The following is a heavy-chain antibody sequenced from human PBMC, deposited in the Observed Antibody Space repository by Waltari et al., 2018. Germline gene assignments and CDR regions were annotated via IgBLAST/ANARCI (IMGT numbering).Heavy chain of an antibody. V-gene: IGHV3-53*01. CDR1: GFTVSRNY. Sequence: EVQVVESGGGLLQPGGSLRLSCAASGFTVSRNYMTWVRQAPGKGLGWVSIIYVAGRTYSCDSVKGRFTISRDDSKNMVYLQMSGRSDEDTAVYYCARTIAVASTWYFDVWGRGTLVTVSS. CDR2: IYVAGRT. D-gene: IGHD6-19*01. CDR3: ARTIAVASTWYFDV. J-gene: IGHJ2*01.